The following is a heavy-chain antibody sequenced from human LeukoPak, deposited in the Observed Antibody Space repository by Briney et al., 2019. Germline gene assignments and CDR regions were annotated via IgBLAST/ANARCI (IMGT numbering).Heavy chain of an antibody. CDR1: GFSFNSYA. D-gene: IGHD6-13*01. J-gene: IGHJ4*01. Sequence: PGGSLRLSCAGSGFSFNSYALHWVRQAPGKGLEWVSGISGLGDKQYYADSVKGRFTISRDNSKNTVYLDMNSLRVEETGIYYCAKDSSAWYFYSDSWGQGTPVTVSS. V-gene: IGHV3-23*01. CDR3: AKDSSAWYFYSDS. CDR2: ISGLGDKQ.